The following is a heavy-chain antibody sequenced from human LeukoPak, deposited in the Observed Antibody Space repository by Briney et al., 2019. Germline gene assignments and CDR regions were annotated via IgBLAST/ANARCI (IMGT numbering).Heavy chain of an antibody. Sequence: GGSLRLSCAASGFTFSAFSMSWVRQASGKGLEWVSTISDSGGITDYADSVKGRFTISRDNSKNTLYLQMNSLRAEDTAVYYCARGGGSTVDAFDIWGQGTMVTVSS. CDR2: ISDSGGIT. J-gene: IGHJ3*02. CDR1: GFTFSAFS. CDR3: ARGGGSTVDAFDI. V-gene: IGHV3-23*01. D-gene: IGHD6-13*01.